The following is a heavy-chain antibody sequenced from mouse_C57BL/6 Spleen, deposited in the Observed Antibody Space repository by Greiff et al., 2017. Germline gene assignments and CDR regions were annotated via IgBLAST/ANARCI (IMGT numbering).Heavy chain of an antibody. J-gene: IGHJ4*01. CDR2: INPNNGAT. CDR1: GYTFTAYT. Sequence: VQLQQSGPELVKPGASVKIPCTASGYTFTAYTMDWVKQSHGKSLEWIGDINPNNGATIYNHKFKGKATLTVDKSSSTAYMELRLLTSDDTAFYDCASSLSGREYYYAMDYWGQGTSVTVSS. CDR3: ASSLSGREYYYAMDY. D-gene: IGHD6-2*01. V-gene: IGHV1-18*01.